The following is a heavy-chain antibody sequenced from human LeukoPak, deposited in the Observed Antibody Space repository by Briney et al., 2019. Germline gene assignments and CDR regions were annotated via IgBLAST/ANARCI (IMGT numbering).Heavy chain of an antibody. CDR1: RFTFSSYG. V-gene: IGHV3-30*02. CDR3: AKDLEAGTSGYSLDY. CDR2: IRSDGSDK. Sequence: GGSLRLSCAASRFTFSSYGMNWVRQAPGKGLEWVAFIRSDGSDKYYAASVKGRFTISRDNSRNALFLQMSSLRSEDTAVYYCAKDLEAGTSGYSLDYWGQGTLVTVSS. D-gene: IGHD3-22*01. J-gene: IGHJ4*02.